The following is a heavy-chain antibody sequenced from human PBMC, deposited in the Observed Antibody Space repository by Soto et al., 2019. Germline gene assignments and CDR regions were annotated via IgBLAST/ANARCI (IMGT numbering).Heavy chain of an antibody. Sequence: PGGSLRFSCAASGFTFSGFGMHWVRQAPGKGLEWVAIIWYDGSDKYYADSVRGRFTISRDNSKNTLSLQMNSLRAEDTAVYHCAFGNLSYYFDYWGQGTPVTVSS. V-gene: IGHV3-33*01. CDR1: GFTFSGFG. CDR3: AFGNLSYYFDY. J-gene: IGHJ4*02. CDR2: IWYDGSDK. D-gene: IGHD3-16*01.